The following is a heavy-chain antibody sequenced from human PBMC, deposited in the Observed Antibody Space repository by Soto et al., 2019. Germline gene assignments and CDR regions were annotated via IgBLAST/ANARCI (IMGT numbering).Heavy chain of an antibody. CDR1: GFTFSSYG. D-gene: IGHD4-17*01. Sequence: SLRLSCAASGFTFSSYGMHWVSQAPGKGLKWVAVISYDGSNKYYADSVKGRFTISRDNSKNTLYLQMNSLRAEDTAVYYCAKSLRAYRYADLWGRGTLVTGSS. J-gene: IGHJ2*01. V-gene: IGHV3-30*18. CDR2: ISYDGSNK. CDR3: AKSLRAYRYADL.